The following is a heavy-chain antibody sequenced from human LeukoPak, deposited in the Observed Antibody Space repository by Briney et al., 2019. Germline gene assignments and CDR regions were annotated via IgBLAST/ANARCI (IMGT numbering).Heavy chain of an antibody. D-gene: IGHD5-18*01. J-gene: IGHJ4*02. Sequence: PSATLSLACTVSGGSISSYYWSWIRPPAGEGLEWIGRIYTSGSTNYNPSLKSRVTMSVDTSKNQFSLKLSSVTAADTAVYYCARERYSYGYRTSSQIDYWGQGTLVTVSS. CDR1: GGSISSYY. V-gene: IGHV4-4*07. CDR2: IYTSGST. CDR3: ARERYSYGYRTSSQIDY.